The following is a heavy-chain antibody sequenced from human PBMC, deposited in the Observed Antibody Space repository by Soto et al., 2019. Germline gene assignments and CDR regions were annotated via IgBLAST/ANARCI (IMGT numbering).Heavy chain of an antibody. D-gene: IGHD3-10*01. CDR2: IYYSGST. V-gene: IGHV4-31*03. CDR3: ARDGVLGNGEWDWFDP. Sequence: ASETLSLTCTVSGGSISSGGYYWSWVRQHPGKGLEWIGYIYYSGSTYYNPSLKSRVTISVDTSKNQFSLKLSSVTAADTAVYYCARDGVLGNGEWDWFDPWGQGTLVTVSS. CDR1: GGSISSGGYY. J-gene: IGHJ5*02.